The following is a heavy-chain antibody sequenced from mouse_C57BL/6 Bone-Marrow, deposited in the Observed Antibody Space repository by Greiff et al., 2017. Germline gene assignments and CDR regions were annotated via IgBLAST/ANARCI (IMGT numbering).Heavy chain of an antibody. Sequence: VQLQQSGAELVKPGASVKLSCTASGFNIKDYYMHWVKQRTEQGLEWIGRIDPEDGDTKYAPTFQGKATITADTSSNTAYLQLSSLTSEDTAVYYCAPSGTGYYFDYWGQGTTLTVSS. CDR2: IDPEDGDT. J-gene: IGHJ2*01. CDR1: GFNIKDYY. CDR3: APSGTGYYFDY. V-gene: IGHV14-2*01. D-gene: IGHD3-3*01.